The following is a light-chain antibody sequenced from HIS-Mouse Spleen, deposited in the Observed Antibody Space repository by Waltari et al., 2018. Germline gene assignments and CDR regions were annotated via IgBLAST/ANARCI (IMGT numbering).Light chain of an antibody. CDR1: VLAKQY. Sequence: SYELTQPSSVSVSPGQTARITCSGDVLAKQYARWFQQKPGQSPALVIYKDSERPSGIPERFSVSRSGTTVTLTISGAQVEDEADYYCYSAADNNRVVFGGGTKLTVL. J-gene: IGLJ2*01. CDR2: KDS. V-gene: IGLV3-27*01. CDR3: YSAADNNRVV.